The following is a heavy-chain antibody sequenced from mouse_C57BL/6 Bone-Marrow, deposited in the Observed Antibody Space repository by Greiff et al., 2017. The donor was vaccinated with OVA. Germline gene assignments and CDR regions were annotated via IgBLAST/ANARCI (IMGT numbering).Heavy chain of an antibody. J-gene: IGHJ1*03. V-gene: IGHV1-18*01. CDR3: ARSYYYGSSYGGYFDV. CDR2: INPNNGGT. CDR1: GYTFTDYK. Sequence: VQLQQSGPELVKPGASVKIPCKASGYTFTDYKMDWVKQSHGKSLEWIGDINPNNGGTIYNQKFKGKATLTVDKSSSTAYMELRSLTSEDTAVYYCARSYYYGSSYGGYFDVWGTGTTVTVSS. D-gene: IGHD1-1*01.